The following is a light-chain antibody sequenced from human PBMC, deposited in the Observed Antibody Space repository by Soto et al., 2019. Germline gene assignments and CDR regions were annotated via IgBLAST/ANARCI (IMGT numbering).Light chain of an antibody. CDR2: GAS. CDR1: QSVSSSD. V-gene: IGKV3-20*01. CDR3: QQYGSSPPVT. J-gene: IGKJ5*01. Sequence: EIVLTQSPGTLSLSPGERATLSCRARQSVSSSDLAWYQQKPGQAPRLLIYGASSSATGIPDRFSGSGSGTDFTLTISRLEPEDFAVYYCQQYGSSPPVTFGQGTRLEIK.